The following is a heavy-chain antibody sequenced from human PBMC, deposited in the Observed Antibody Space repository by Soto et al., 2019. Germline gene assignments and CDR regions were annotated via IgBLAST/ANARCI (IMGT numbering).Heavy chain of an antibody. D-gene: IGHD3-22*01. CDR3: ARGDYHDTSGPFSDAFDI. CDR2: INQDGRAA. V-gene: IGHV3-7*04. CDR1: GFTFSTYW. Sequence: GGSLRLSCAASGFTFSTYWMSWVRQAPGKGQEWVANINQDGRAAWYVDSVKGRFTISRDNAKKSLYLQMNSLRVEDTAVYYCARGDYHDTSGPFSDAFDIWGQGTMVTVSS. J-gene: IGHJ3*02.